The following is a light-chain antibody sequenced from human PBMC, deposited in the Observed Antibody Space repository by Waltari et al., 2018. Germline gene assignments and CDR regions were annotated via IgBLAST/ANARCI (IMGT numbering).Light chain of an antibody. Sequence: DIQMTQSPSSLSASVGDRVTITCQASQDITNYLNWYQQKPGKAPKLLIFDASNLETGVPSRLSGSGSGTDFTFTISSLQPEDIATYYCQQYDILPLTFGGGTKVEIK. CDR3: QQYDILPLT. V-gene: IGKV1-33*01. CDR1: QDITNY. CDR2: DAS. J-gene: IGKJ4*01.